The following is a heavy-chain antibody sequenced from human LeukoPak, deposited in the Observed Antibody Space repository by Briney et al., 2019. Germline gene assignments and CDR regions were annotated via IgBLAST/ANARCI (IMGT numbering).Heavy chain of an antibody. V-gene: IGHV3-15*01. J-gene: IGHJ3*02. Sequence: PGGSLRLSCAASGFTFSNAWMSWVRQAPGKGLEWVGRIKSKTDGGTTDYAAPVKGRFTISRDDSKNTLYLQMNSLKTEDTAVYYCTTGPNWNYPGRAFDIWGQGTMVTVSS. CDR2: IKSKTDGGTT. CDR1: GFTFSNAW. D-gene: IGHD1-7*01. CDR3: TTGPNWNYPGRAFDI.